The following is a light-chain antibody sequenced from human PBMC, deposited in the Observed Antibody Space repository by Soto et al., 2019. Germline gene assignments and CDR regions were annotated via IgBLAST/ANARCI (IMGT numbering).Light chain of an antibody. CDR3: QQYDALPFT. V-gene: IGKV1-33*01. J-gene: IGKJ3*01. Sequence: DIQMTQSPSSLSASVGDRVTITCQAGHHINNYLNWFQQKPGKAPKLLIYDASKLQTGVPSRFSGSGSVTDFTFTISSLQPEDIATYYCQQYDALPFTFGPGTKVDIK. CDR1: HHINNY. CDR2: DAS.